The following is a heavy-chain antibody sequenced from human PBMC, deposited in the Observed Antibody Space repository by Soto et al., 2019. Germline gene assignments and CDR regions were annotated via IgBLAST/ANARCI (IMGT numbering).Heavy chain of an antibody. CDR2: IYSGGTT. CDR3: ARAWWSSSRWFDP. V-gene: IGHV3-53*02. Sequence: EVQLVETGGGLIQPGGSLRLSCEVTGFTVSSNYMSWVRQAPGKGLEWVSVIYSGGTTYSADSVKGRFTISRDDSKNTLYLHMYSLRAEDTAVYYCARAWWSSSRWFDPWGQGTLVTVSS. CDR1: GFTVSSNY. D-gene: IGHD6-6*01. J-gene: IGHJ5*02.